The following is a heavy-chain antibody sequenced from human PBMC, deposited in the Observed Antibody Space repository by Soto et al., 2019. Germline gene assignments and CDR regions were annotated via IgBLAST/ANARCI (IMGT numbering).Heavy chain of an antibody. CDR1: GGSISSYY. CDR3: ARGRPEAYCGGDCYSIDY. D-gene: IGHD2-21*02. V-gene: IGHV4-59*01. Sequence: SETLSLTCTVSGGSISSYYWSWIRQPPGKGLEWIGYIYYSGSTNYNPSLKSRVTISVDTSKNQFSLKLSSVTAADTAVYYCARGRPEAYCGGDCYSIDYWGQGTLVTVS. CDR2: IYYSGST. J-gene: IGHJ4*02.